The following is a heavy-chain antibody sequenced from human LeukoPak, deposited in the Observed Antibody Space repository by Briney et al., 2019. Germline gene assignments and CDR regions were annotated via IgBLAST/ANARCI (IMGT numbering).Heavy chain of an antibody. D-gene: IGHD3-10*01. CDR2: IYPGDSDT. CDR3: ARNLPYYYGSGRPFDY. V-gene: IGHV5-51*01. Sequence: GESLKISCKGSTDTFTNYWIGWVRQMPGKGLEWMGIIYPGDSDTRYSPSFQGQVTISADKSISTAYLQWSSLKASDTAMYYCARNLPYYYGSGRPFDYWGQGTLVTVSS. J-gene: IGHJ4*02. CDR1: TDTFTNYW.